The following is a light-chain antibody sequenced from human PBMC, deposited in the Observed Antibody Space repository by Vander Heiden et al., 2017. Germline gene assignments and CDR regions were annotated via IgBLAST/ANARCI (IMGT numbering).Light chain of an antibody. J-gene: IGKJ4*01. V-gene: IGKV2-28*01. Sequence: DLVMTQSPLSLPVNPGEPASISCRSSQSLLHSNGYNYLDWYLQKPGQSPQLLIYLGSNRASGVPDRFSGSGSGTDFTLKISRVEAEDLGVYYCRQALQTPLTFGGGTKVEIK. CDR1: QSLLHSNGYNY. CDR3: RQALQTPLT. CDR2: LGS.